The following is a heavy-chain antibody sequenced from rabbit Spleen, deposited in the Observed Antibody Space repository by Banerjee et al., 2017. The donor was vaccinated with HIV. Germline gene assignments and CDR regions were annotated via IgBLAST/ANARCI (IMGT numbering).Heavy chain of an antibody. J-gene: IGHJ4*01. CDR2: IYAGSNGST. D-gene: IGHD1-1*01. CDR1: GLDFSSSYW. Sequence: QEQLVESGGGLVQPEGSLTLSCKASGLDFSSSYWICWVRQAPGKGLEWIACIYAGSNGSTYYASWAKGRFTVSKTSSTTVTLQMTSLTAADTATYFCARGTSSSAYYSGSLNLWGQGTLVTVS. V-gene: IGHV1S45*01. CDR3: ARGTSSSAYYSGSLNL.